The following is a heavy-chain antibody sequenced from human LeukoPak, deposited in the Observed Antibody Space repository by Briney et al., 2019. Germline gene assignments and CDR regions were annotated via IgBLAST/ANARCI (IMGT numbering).Heavy chain of an antibody. CDR2: ISYDGSNK. CDR3: AKAFAEYFHDSSGYVDY. J-gene: IGHJ4*02. V-gene: IGHV3-30*18. CDR1: GFTFSTYG. Sequence: PGRSLRLSCAASGFTFSTYGTHWVRQAPGKGLEWVAVISYDGSNKYYADSVKGRFTISRDNSKNTVYLQMNSLRAEDTAVYYCAKAFAEYFHDSSGYVDYWGQGTMVTVSS. D-gene: IGHD3-22*01.